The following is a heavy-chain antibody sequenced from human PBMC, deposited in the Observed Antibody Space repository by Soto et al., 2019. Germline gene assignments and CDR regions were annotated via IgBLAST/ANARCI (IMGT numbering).Heavy chain of an antibody. CDR3: ASLSGSWSVDY. CDR2: ISSSSSYI. D-gene: IGHD3-3*01. V-gene: IGHV3-21*01. J-gene: IGHJ4*02. CDR1: GYTFCSYG. Sequence: PGGSLRLSCSASGYTFCSYGMNWVRQTPGKGLEWVSSISSSSSYIYYADSVKGRFTISRDNAKNSLYLQMNSLRAEDTAVYYCASLSGSWSVDYWGQGTLVTVSS.